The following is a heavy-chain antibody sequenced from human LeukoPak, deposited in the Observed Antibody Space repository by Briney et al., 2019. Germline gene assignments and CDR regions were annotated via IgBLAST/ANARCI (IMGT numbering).Heavy chain of an antibody. Sequence: GGSLRLSCAASGFRLTDYTMNWVRQAPGKGLEWVSSVSFSSTYIYYADSVKGRFTVSRDNAKNSLYLQMNSLGDGDTAVYYCARQRLGYYLDSWGQGTLVTVSS. D-gene: IGHD5-24*01. V-gene: IGHV3-21*01. J-gene: IGHJ4*02. CDR2: VSFSSTYI. CDR3: ARQRLGYYLDS. CDR1: GFRLTDYT.